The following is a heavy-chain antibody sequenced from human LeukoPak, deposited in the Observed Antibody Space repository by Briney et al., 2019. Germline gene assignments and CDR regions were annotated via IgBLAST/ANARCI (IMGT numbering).Heavy chain of an antibody. CDR3: ARTPPRGLIDY. D-gene: IGHD3-16*01. J-gene: IGHJ4*02. Sequence: GASLKVSCKASGYTFTSYDINWVRQASGQGLEWMGWMSPKSGKTGYAQKFQGRVTITRDTSISTAYMELSSLTSEDTAVYYCARTPPRGLIDYWGQGTLVTVSS. CDR2: MSPKSGKT. V-gene: IGHV1-8*02. CDR1: GYTFTSYD.